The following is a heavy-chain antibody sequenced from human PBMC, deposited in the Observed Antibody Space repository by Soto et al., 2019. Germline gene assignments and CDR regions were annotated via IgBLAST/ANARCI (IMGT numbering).Heavy chain of an antibody. CDR3: ARGRGYSYGYDY. CDR2: IYSGGST. V-gene: IGHV3-53*01. CDR1: GFNVSSNY. D-gene: IGHD5-18*01. J-gene: IGHJ4*02. Sequence: GGSLRLSCAASGFNVSSNYMSWVRQAPGKGLEWVSVIYSGGSTYYADSVKGRFSISRHNSKNSLYLQMNSLRAGDTAVYYCARGRGYSYGYDYWGQGTLVTVSS.